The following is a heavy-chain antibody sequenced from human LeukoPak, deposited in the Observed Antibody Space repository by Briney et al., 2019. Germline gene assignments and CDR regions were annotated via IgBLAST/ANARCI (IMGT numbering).Heavy chain of an antibody. CDR3: ASPVVPAATHFYWDPGMDV. J-gene: IGHJ6*02. D-gene: IGHD2-2*01. CDR1: GYSISSGYY. V-gene: IGHV4-38-2*01. CDR2: IYHSGST. Sequence: SETLSLTCAVSGYSISSGYYWGWIRQPPGKGLEWIGSIYHSGSTYYNPSLKSRVTISVDTSKNQFSLKLSSVTAADTAVYYCASPVVPAATHFYWDPGMDVWGQGTTVTVSS.